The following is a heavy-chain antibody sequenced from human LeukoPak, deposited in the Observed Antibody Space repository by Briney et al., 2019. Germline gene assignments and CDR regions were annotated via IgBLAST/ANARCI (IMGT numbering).Heavy chain of an antibody. J-gene: IGHJ5*02. Sequence: GESLKISCKAPGYRFTSYWIGWLGRLPGKGLEWMGIIFPVDSATTYNPSFQGPATISADKSISTAYLQWSSLKASDTAMYYCARLAAPYTWFDPWGQGTLVTVSS. V-gene: IGHV5-51*01. CDR1: GYRFTSYW. CDR2: IFPVDSAT. D-gene: IGHD6-13*01. CDR3: ARLAAPYTWFDP.